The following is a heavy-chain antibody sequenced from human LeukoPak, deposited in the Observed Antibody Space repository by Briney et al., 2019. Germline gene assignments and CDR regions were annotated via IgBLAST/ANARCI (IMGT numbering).Heavy chain of an antibody. CDR2: ISGSGGST. D-gene: IGHD3-3*01. J-gene: IGHJ4*02. Sequence: GGSLRLSCAASGFTFSSYALSWVRQAPGRGLEWVSAISGSGGSTYYADFVKGRFTISRDNSKNTLYLQMNSLRAEDTAVYYCAKGHDFWSGYFDYWGQGTLVTVSS. CDR1: GFTFSSYA. V-gene: IGHV3-23*01. CDR3: AKGHDFWSGYFDY.